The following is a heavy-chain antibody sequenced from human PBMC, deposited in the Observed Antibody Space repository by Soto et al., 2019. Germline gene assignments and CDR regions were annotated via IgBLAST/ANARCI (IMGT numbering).Heavy chain of an antibody. D-gene: IGHD3-22*01. J-gene: IGHJ6*02. CDR1: GFTFSSYA. V-gene: IGHV3-30-3*01. CDR2: ISYDGSNK. CDR3: AMTGITMIGFGYYVMDV. Sequence: LRLSCAASGFTFSSYAMHWVRQAPGKGLEWVAVISYDGSNKYYADSVKGRFTISRDNSKNTLYLQMNSLRAEDTAVYYCAMTGITMIGFGYYVMDVWGQGTTVTVSS.